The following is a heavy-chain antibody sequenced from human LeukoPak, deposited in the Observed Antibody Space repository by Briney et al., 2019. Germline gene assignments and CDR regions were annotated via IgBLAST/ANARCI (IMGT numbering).Heavy chain of an antibody. Sequence: GGSLRLSCAASGFTFSSYSMNWVRQAPGKGLEWVSSISNNGSYIYYADSVKGRFTISRDNAKNSLYLQMNSLRAEDTAVYYCARDSKGCSSSSFDYWSQGTLVPVPS. J-gene: IGHJ4*02. CDR3: ARDSKGCSSSSFDY. D-gene: IGHD6-6*01. CDR2: ISNNGSYI. CDR1: GFTFSSYS. V-gene: IGHV3-21*01.